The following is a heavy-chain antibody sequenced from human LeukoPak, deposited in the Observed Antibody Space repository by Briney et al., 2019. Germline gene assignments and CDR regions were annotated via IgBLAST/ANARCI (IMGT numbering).Heavy chain of an antibody. CDR1: GFTFSSYA. Sequence: HPGGSLRLSCAASGFTFSSYAMSWVRQAPGKGLEWVSAISGSGGSTYYADSVKGRFTISRDNSKNTLYLQMNSLRAEDTAVYYCAKDLGARGRYNWFDPWGQGTLVTVSS. V-gene: IGHV3-23*01. CDR2: ISGSGGST. CDR3: AKDLGARGRYNWFDP. J-gene: IGHJ5*02. D-gene: IGHD1-26*01.